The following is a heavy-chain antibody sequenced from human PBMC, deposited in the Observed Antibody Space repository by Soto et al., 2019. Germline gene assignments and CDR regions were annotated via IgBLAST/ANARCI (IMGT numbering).Heavy chain of an antibody. V-gene: IGHV4-59*08. J-gene: IGHJ6*03. CDR1: GDSINSDS. D-gene: IGHD3-3*01. CDR3: ARYLRNGLYYMDV. Sequence: TSETLSLTCTVSGDSINSDSWSWVRQPPGKGLEWIGYIYNSGSTNYNPSLKSRVTMSLDPSKNQFSLKLSSVTAADTAVYYCARYLRNGLYYMDVWGEGTTVTVSS. CDR2: IYNSGST.